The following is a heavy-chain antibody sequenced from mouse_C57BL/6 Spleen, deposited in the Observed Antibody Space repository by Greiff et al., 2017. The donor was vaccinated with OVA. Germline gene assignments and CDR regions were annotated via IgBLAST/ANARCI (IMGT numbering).Heavy chain of an antibody. J-gene: IGHJ4*01. CDR1: GYTFTSYW. CDR3: ARGAQAGAMDY. Sequence: QVHVKQPGAELVKPGASVKVSYKASGYTFTSYWMHWVKQRPGQGLEWIGRIHPSDSDTNYNQKFKGKATLTVDKSSSTAYMQLSSLTSEDSAVYYCARGAQAGAMDYWGQGTSVTVSS. D-gene: IGHD3-2*02. V-gene: IGHV1-74*01. CDR2: IHPSDSDT.